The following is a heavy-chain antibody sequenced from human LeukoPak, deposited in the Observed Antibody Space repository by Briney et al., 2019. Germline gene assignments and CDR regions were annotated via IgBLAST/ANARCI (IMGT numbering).Heavy chain of an antibody. CDR3: ARAYNYYDSSGYYLGYYFDY. CDR1: GYTFTSYA. V-gene: IGHV1-3*02. D-gene: IGHD3-22*01. Sequence: ASVKVSCKASGYTFTSYAMHWVRQAPGQRLEWMGWSNAGNGNTKYSQEFQGRVAITRDTSASTAYMELGSLRSEDMAVYYCARAYNYYDSSGYYLGYYFDYWGQGTLVTVSS. CDR2: SNAGNGNT. J-gene: IGHJ4*02.